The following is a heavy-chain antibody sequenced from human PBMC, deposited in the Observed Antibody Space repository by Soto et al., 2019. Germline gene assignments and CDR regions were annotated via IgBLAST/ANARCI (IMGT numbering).Heavy chain of an antibody. V-gene: IGHV3-30-3*01. CDR1: GFTFSSYA. CDR3: ARGLWIRPNDYYYGMDV. CDR2: ISYDGSNK. J-gene: IGHJ6*02. D-gene: IGHD5-18*01. Sequence: QVQLVESGGGVVQPGRSLRLSCAGSGFTFSSYAMHWVRQAPGKGLEWVAVISYDGSNKYYADSVKGRFTISRDNSKNTLYLQMNSLRAEDTAVYYCARGLWIRPNDYYYGMDVWGQGTTVTVSS.